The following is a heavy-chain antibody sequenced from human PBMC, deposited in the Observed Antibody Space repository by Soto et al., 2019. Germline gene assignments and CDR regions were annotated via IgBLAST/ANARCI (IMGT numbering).Heavy chain of an antibody. J-gene: IGHJ4*02. D-gene: IGHD6-6*01. CDR1: GGTFSSYA. CDR3: AREEYSSSSGDFDY. CDR2: IIPIFGTA. Sequence: SVKVSCKASGGTFSSYAISWVRQAPGQGLEWMGGIIPIFGTANYAQKFQGRVTITADKSTSTAYMELSSLRSEDTAVYYCAREEYSSSSGDFDYWGQGTLVTVSS. V-gene: IGHV1-69*06.